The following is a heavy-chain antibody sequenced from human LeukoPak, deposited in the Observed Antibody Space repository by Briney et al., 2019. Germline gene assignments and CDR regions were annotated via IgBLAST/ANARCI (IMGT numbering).Heavy chain of an antibody. D-gene: IGHD5-18*01. J-gene: IGHJ4*02. V-gene: IGHV4-39*01. CDR1: GDSINTKNYY. CDR3: ARHSYGTFDY. Sequence: PSETLSLTCTVSGDSINTKNYYWGWLRQPPGKGLEWIGSIYYSGNTYYNPSLKSRVTLSINTSNNHFSLRLSSVAAADTAVYHCARHSYGTFDYWGQGTLVTVSS. CDR2: IYYSGNT.